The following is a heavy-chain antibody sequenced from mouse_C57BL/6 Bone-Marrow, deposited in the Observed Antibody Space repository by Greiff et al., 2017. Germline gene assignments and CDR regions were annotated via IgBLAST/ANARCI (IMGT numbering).Heavy chain of an antibody. CDR3: ASSGLYGSSYDYAMDY. CDR2: INPYNGGT. D-gene: IGHD1-1*01. J-gene: IGHJ4*01. CDR1: GYTFTDYY. Sequence: SGPVLVKPGASVKMSCKASGYTFTDYYMNWVKQSHGKSLEWIGVINPYNGGTSYTQKFKGKATLTVDKSSSTAYMELNSLTSEDSAVYYCASSGLYGSSYDYAMDYWGQGTSVTVSS. V-gene: IGHV1-19*01.